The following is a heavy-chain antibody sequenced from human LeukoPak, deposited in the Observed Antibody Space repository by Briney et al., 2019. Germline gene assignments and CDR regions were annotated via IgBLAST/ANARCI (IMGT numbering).Heavy chain of an antibody. V-gene: IGHV1-18*01. CDR3: ARYYGSGSPVY. J-gene: IGHJ4*02. CDR2: ISANNGNT. CDR1: GYTFTSYG. D-gene: IGHD3-10*01. Sequence: ASVKVSCKASGYTFTSYGISWVRQAPGQGLEWMGWISANNGNTYYAQRFQGRVTMTTDTSTSTAYMELRGLRSVDTAVYYCARYYGSGSPVYWGQGTLVTVSS.